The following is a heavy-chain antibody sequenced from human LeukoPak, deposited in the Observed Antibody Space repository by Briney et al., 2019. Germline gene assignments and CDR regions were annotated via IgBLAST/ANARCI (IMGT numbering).Heavy chain of an antibody. Sequence: KSSGTLSLTCTVSGGSISSDAYRWGWIRQPPGKGLEWIGNIYYSGYTYYNPSLKSRVTISVDTSKNQLSLKLTSVTAADTAVYYCARLDWGSGGSGSFDYWGQGTLVTVSS. CDR3: ARLDWGSGGSGSFDY. J-gene: IGHJ4*02. D-gene: IGHD7-27*01. V-gene: IGHV4-39*01. CDR2: IYYSGYT. CDR1: GGSISSDAYR.